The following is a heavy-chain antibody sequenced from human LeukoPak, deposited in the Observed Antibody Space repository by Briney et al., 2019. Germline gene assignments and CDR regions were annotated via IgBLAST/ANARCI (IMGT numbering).Heavy chain of an antibody. Sequence: PSETLSLTCAVYGGSFSGYYWSWIRQPPGKGLEWIGEINHSGSTNYNPSLKSRVTISVDTSKNQLSLKLSSVTAEDTAVYYCARGRNYYDSSGILDYWGQGTLVTVSS. CDR3: ARGRNYYDSSGILDY. D-gene: IGHD3-22*01. J-gene: IGHJ4*02. V-gene: IGHV4-34*01. CDR1: GGSFSGYY. CDR2: INHSGST.